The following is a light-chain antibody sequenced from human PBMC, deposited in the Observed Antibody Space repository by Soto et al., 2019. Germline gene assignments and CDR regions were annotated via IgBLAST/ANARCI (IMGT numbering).Light chain of an antibody. J-gene: IGKJ2*01. CDR2: GAS. CDR3: QHYGSSPYT. Sequence: IVLTQSPGTLSLSPGERATLSCRASQSVGGNYLAWFQQRPGQAPRLLIYGASSRATGIPDRFSGSGSGTDFTLTISRLEPEDFAVYYCQHYGSSPYTFGQGTKLEIK. CDR1: QSVGGNY. V-gene: IGKV3-20*01.